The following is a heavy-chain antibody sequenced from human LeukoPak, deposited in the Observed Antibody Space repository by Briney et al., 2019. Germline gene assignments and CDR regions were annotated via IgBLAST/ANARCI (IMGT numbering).Heavy chain of an antibody. J-gene: IGHJ6*03. CDR1: GFTFSSYT. CDR3: ARDTARGPLVFMDL. Sequence: GGSLRLSCAASGFTFSSYTMNWVRQAPGKGLEWVSSISSTCTYIYYADSLKGRFTISRDNAKNSLYLQMNSLRAEDAAVYYCARDTARGPLVFMDLWGKGTTVTVSS. V-gene: IGHV3-21*01. CDR2: ISSTCTYI. D-gene: IGHD5-18*01.